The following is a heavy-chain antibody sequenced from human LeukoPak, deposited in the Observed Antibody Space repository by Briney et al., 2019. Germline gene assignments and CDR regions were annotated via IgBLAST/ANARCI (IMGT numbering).Heavy chain of an antibody. J-gene: IGHJ4*02. CDR1: GFTFSSYV. Sequence: GGSLRLSCAASGFTFSSYVMHWVRQAPGKGLEWVAVIWYDGSNKYYADSVKGRFTISRDNSKNTLYLQMNSLRAEDTAVYYCARDTNRATALGYFDYWGQETLVTVSS. CDR3: ARDTNRATALGYFDY. D-gene: IGHD3-16*01. CDR2: IWYDGSNK. V-gene: IGHV3-33*01.